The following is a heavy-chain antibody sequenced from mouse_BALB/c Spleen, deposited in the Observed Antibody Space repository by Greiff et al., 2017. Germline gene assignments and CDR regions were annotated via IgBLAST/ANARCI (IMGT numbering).Heavy chain of an antibody. J-gene: IGHJ4*01. CDR3: TRFDYDEYYYAMDY. V-gene: IGHV1-69*02. Sequence: QVQLQQPGAELVRPGASVKLSCKASGYTFTSYWINWVKQRPGQGLEWIGNIYPSDSYTNYNQKFKDKATLTVDKSSSTAYMQLSSPTSEDSAVYYCTRFDYDEYYYAMDYWGQGTSVTVSS. CDR2: IYPSDSYT. CDR1: GYTFTSYW. D-gene: IGHD2-4*01.